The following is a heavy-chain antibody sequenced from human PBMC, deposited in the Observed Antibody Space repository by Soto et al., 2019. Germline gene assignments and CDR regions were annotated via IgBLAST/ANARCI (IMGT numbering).Heavy chain of an antibody. J-gene: IGHJ4*02. CDR3: AKGSTGRARSGVDY. V-gene: IGHV3-23*01. CDR2: FSGSGGST. CDR1: GFTFSNYA. Sequence: GGSLRLSCAASGFTFSNYAMSWVRQAPTKGLEWVSTFSGSGGSTYYADSVKGRFTISRDNSKNTLYLQMNSLRADDTAVYFCAKGSTGRARSGVDYWGQGTLVTVSS. D-gene: IGHD2-15*01.